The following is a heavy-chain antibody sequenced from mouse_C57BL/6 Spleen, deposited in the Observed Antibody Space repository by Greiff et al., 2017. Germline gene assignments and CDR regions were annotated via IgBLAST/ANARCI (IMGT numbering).Heavy chain of an antibody. J-gene: IGHJ2*01. V-gene: IGHV1-82*01. Sequence: QLQQSGPELVKPGASVKISCKASGYAFSSSWMNWVKQRPGKGLEWIGRIYPGDGDTNYNGKFKGKATLTAAKSSSTAYMQLSSLTSEDSAVYFCARGPLTAVVADDFDDWGQGTTLTVSS. D-gene: IGHD1-1*01. CDR1: GYAFSSSW. CDR2: IYPGDGDT. CDR3: ARGPLTAVVADDFDD.